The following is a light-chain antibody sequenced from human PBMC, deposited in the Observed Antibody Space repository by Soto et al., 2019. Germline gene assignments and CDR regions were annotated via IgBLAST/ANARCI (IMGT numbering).Light chain of an antibody. V-gene: IGKV1-5*03. CDR3: QQYKSYPLT. CDR2: EAS. J-gene: IGKJ1*01. Sequence: IRMTQSPSTQSASVGDRVTITCRASQSVGNWLAWYQQKPGRAPKFLIYEASSLESGVPSRFSGSGSGTEFTLTIRNMQTDDFATYYCQQYKSYPLTFGQGTKVDIK. CDR1: QSVGNW.